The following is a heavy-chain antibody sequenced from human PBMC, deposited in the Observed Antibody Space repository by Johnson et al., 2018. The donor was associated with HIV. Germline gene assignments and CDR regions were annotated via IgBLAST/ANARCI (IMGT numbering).Heavy chain of an antibody. CDR3: AKDRAVARWDAFDI. CDR1: GFTFEDYA. CDR2: ISWNSGSI. Sequence: VQLVESGGALVQPGRSLRLSCVASGFTFEDYAMYWVRQAPGKGLEWVSGISWNSGSIGYADSVKGRFTISRDNAKNSLYLQMSSLRAEDTALYYCAKDRAVARWDAFDIWGQGTMVTVSS. J-gene: IGHJ3*02. D-gene: IGHD6-19*01. V-gene: IGHV3-9*01.